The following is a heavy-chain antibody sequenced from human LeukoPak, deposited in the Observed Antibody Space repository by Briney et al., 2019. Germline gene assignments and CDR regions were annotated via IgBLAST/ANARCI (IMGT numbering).Heavy chain of an antibody. D-gene: IGHD3-22*01. J-gene: IGHJ4*02. V-gene: IGHV3-30*02. Sequence: PGGSLRLSCAASGFTFSSYGMHWVRQAPGKGLEWVAFRRYDGSNKYYADSVKGRFTISRYNSKNTLYLQMNSLRAEDTAVDYCADYDSSGYSFDYWGQGTLVTVSS. CDR2: RRYDGSNK. CDR1: GFTFSSYG. CDR3: ADYDSSGYSFDY.